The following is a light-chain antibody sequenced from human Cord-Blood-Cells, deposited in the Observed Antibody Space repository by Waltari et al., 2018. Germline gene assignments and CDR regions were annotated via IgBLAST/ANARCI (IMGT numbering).Light chain of an antibody. V-gene: IGLV2-14*01. Sequence: QSALTQPASVSGSPGQSITISCTGTSSDVGGYNYVSWDQQDPGKAPKLMIYDVGKRPSGVSNRFSGSNSGNTASLTISGLQAEDEADYYCSSYTSSSTWVFGGGTKLTVL. CDR3: SSYTSSSTWV. CDR2: DVG. J-gene: IGLJ3*02. CDR1: SSDVGGYNY.